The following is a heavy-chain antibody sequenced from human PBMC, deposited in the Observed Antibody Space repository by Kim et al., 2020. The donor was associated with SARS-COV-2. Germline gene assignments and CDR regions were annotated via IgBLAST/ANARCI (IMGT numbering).Heavy chain of an antibody. CDR2: ISSSSSTI. Sequence: GGSLRLSCAASGFTFSSYSMNWVRQAPGKGLEWVSYISSSSSTIYYADSVKGRFTISRDNAKNSLYLQMNSLRAEDTAVYYCAREENYDFWTATTDYWGQGTLVTVSS. J-gene: IGHJ4*02. CDR1: GFTFSSYS. CDR3: AREENYDFWTATTDY. V-gene: IGHV3-48*04. D-gene: IGHD3-3*01.